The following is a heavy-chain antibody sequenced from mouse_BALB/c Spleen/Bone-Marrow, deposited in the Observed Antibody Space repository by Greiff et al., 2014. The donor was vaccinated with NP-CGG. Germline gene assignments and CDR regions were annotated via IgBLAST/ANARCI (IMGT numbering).Heavy chain of an antibody. V-gene: IGHV5-6-3*01. CDR2: INSNGGST. CDR1: GFTFSSYG. CDR3: ARDGYYVFYAMDY. J-gene: IGHJ4*01. D-gene: IGHD2-3*01. Sequence: VQLKESGGGLMQPGGSLKLSCAASGFTFSSYGMSWVRPTPDKRLGFVATINSNGGSTYYPDSVKGRFTISRDNAKNTLYLQMSSLKSEDTAMYYCARDGYYVFYAMDYWGQGTSVTVSS.